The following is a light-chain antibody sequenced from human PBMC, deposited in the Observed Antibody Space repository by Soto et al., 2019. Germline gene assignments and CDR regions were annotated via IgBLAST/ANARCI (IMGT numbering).Light chain of an antibody. J-gene: IGKJ5*01. Sequence: DIVLTQSPGTLSLSPGERATLSCRASQTFGGSYLAWYQQKPGQAPRPLIYVASNRATGIPDRFSGSGSGTDFTLTISRREPEDFAVYFYQQYGRSPPITFGQGTRLDTK. CDR2: VAS. CDR1: QTFGGSY. V-gene: IGKV3-20*01. CDR3: QQYGRSPPIT.